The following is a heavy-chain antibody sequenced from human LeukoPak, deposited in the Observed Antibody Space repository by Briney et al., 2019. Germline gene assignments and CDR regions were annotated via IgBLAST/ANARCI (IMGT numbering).Heavy chain of an antibody. D-gene: IGHD3-16*02. CDR1: GGTSNSHA. Sequence: AASGTVACKASGGTSNSHAISWVRQAPGEGLEWIGRIIPDLGTTNRTQNFQDRVTLTADKSTNTAYMELTSLTSDDTAVYYCATTNDGGGYQWGDFFDFWGQGTLVTVSS. CDR2: IIPDLGTT. J-gene: IGHJ4*02. V-gene: IGHV1-69*04. CDR3: ATTNDGGGYQWGDFFDF.